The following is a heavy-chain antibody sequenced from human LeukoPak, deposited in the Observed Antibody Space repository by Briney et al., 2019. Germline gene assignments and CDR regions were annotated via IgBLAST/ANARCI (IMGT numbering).Heavy chain of an antibody. CDR2: ISYDGGKK. Sequence: PGGSLRLSCAASGFTFSSYAIQWVRQAPGKGLEWVAIISYDGGKKYYADSVKGRFTVSRDNSKNTVYLQMNSLRAEDMAVYYCARSGDWSDSQPFDYRGQGTLVTVSS. CDR1: GFTFSSYA. CDR3: ARSGDWSDSQPFDY. D-gene: IGHD1-1*01. V-gene: IGHV3-30*04. J-gene: IGHJ4*02.